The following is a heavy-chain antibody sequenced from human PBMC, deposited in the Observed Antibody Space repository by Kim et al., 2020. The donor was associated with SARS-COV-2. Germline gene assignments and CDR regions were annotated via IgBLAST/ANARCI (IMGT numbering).Heavy chain of an antibody. CDR3: ARNLGYCSGGSCYSGAFDI. V-gene: IGHV3-7*04. J-gene: IGHJ3*02. D-gene: IGHD2-15*01. Sequence: GRFTSSRDNAKNSLYLQMNSLRAEDTAVYYCARNLGYCSGGSCYSGAFDIWGQGTMVTVSS.